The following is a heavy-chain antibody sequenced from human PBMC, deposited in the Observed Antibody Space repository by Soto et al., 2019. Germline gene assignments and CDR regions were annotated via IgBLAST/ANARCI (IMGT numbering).Heavy chain of an antibody. CDR1: GFTFSDYY. CDR3: ARWAKTGSSGWYPFDY. J-gene: IGHJ4*02. D-gene: IGHD6-19*01. V-gene: IGHV3-11*06. Sequence: QVQLVESRGGLVKPGGALRLACAASGFTFSDYYMSWIRQAPGKGLEWVSYISSSSSYTNYADSVKGRFTISRDNAKNSLYLQMNSLRAEDTAVYYCARWAKTGSSGWYPFDYCCQGTLVTVSS. CDR2: ISSSSSYT.